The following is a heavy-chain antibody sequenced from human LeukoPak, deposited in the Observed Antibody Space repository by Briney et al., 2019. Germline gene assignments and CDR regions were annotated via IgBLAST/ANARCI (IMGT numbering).Heavy chain of an antibody. CDR3: ARVLVPAAGRYYYYYYGMDV. D-gene: IGHD2-2*01. CDR2: MNPNSGNT. Sequence: ASVKVSCKASGYTFTSYGISWVRQAPGQGLEWMGWMNPNSGNTGYAQKFQGRVTMTRNTSISTAYMELSSLRSEDTAVYYCARVLVPAAGRYYYYYYGMDVWGQGTTVTVSS. CDR1: GYTFTSYG. J-gene: IGHJ6*02. V-gene: IGHV1-8*02.